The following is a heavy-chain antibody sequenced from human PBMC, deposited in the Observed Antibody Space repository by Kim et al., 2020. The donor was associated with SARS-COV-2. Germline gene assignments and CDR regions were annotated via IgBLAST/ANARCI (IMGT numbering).Heavy chain of an antibody. Sequence: SETLSLTCAVYGGSFSGYYWSWIRQPPGKGLEWIGEINHSGSTNYNPFLKSRVTISVDTSKNQFSLKLSSVTAADTAVYYCAKTRRGYSYGDWGQGTLVTVSS. J-gene: IGHJ4*02. V-gene: IGHV4-34*01. CDR2: INHSGST. CDR3: AKTRRGYSYGD. CDR1: GGSFSGYY. D-gene: IGHD5-18*01.